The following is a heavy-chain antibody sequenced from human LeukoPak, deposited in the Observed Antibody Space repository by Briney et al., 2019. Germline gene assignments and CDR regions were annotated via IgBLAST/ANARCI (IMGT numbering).Heavy chain of an antibody. CDR3: ARCLRVRYSSSWTPTRGGHRSPFDY. J-gene: IGHJ4*02. CDR1: GFTFSSYA. D-gene: IGHD6-13*01. CDR2: ISYDGSNK. Sequence: PGGSLRLSCAASGFTFSSYAMHWVRQAPGKGLEWVAVISYDGSNKYYADSVKGRFTISRDNSKNTLYLQMNSLRAEDTAVYYCARCLRVRYSSSWTPTRGGHRSPFDYWGQGTLVTVSS. V-gene: IGHV3-30-3*01.